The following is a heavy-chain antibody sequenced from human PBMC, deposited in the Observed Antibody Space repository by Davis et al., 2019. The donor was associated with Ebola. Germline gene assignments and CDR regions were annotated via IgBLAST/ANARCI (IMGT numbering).Heavy chain of an antibody. CDR2: MNPKSGNT. V-gene: IGHV1-8*01. J-gene: IGHJ5*02. Sequence: AASVKVSCKASGYTFTTYDINWVRQATGQGLEWMGWMNPKSGNTGYAQKFQGRVTMTRNTSISTAYMELGSLRSEDTAVYYCARVPWATLAGWFDPWGQGTLVTVSS. CDR1: GYTFTTYD. D-gene: IGHD1-26*01. CDR3: ARVPWATLAGWFDP.